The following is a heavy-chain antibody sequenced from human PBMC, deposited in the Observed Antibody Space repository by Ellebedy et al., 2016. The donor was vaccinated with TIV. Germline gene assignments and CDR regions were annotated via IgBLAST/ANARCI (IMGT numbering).Heavy chain of an antibody. V-gene: IGHV1-18*04. CDR1: GYTFTSYG. J-gene: IGHJ4*02. Sequence: ASVKVSXKASGYTFTSYGISWVRQAPGQGLEWMGWISAYNGNTNYAQKLQGRVTMTTDTSTSTAYMELRSLRSDDTAVYYCARDIAAGKSGSYGSFMASYFSGPPFDYWGQGTLVTVSS. D-gene: IGHD1-26*01. CDR2: ISAYNGNT. CDR3: ARDIAAGKSGSYGSFMASYFSGPPFDY.